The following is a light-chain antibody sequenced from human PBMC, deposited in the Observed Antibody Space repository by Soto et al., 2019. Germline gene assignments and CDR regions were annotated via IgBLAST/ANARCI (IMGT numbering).Light chain of an antibody. Sequence: QSALTQPPSASGSPGQSVTISCTGTKNDIGVYDFVSWYQHHPGKAPRLIIYEVAQRPSGVPDRFSGSKSGNTASLTVSGLQAADEADYFCKSYAGSNTYVFGGGTKVTV. V-gene: IGLV2-8*01. CDR2: EVA. CDR3: KSYAGSNTYV. CDR1: KNDIGVYDF. J-gene: IGLJ1*01.